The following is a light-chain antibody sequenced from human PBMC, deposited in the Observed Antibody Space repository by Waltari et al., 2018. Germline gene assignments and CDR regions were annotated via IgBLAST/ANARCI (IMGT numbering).Light chain of an antibody. J-gene: IGLJ1*01. CDR1: SSDVGGYNY. CDR3: SSYAGSNNF. CDR2: EVS. V-gene: IGLV2-8*01. Sequence: QSALTQPPSASGSPGQSVTISCTGTSSDVGGYNYVSWYQQHPGKAPKLMIYEVSTRPSGVPDRFSGSKSGNTASLTVSGLQAEDEADYYCSSYAGSNNFFGTGTKVTVL.